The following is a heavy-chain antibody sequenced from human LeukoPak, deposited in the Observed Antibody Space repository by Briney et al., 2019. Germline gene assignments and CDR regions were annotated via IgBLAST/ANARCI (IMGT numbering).Heavy chain of an antibody. Sequence: ASVKVSCKASGYTFTNHAMHWVRQAPGQRLEWMGWINTDNGNTKYSQDFQGRVTFTRDTSASTAYMELRGLRSEDMAVYYCARGRYSNYGAKGWFDPWGQGTLVTVSS. CDR3: ARGRYSNYGAKGWFDP. CDR2: INTDNGNT. V-gene: IGHV1-3*03. J-gene: IGHJ5*02. D-gene: IGHD4-11*01. CDR1: GYTFTNHA.